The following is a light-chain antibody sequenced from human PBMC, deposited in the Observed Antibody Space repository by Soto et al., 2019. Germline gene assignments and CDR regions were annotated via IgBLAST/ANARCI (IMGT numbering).Light chain of an antibody. V-gene: IGLV1-40*01. CDR1: SSNIGAGYD. CDR2: ANR. Sequence: QSVLTQPPSVSGAPGQRVTISCTGSSSNIGAGYDILWYQQLPGTAPQLLIYANRIRPSGVPDRFSGSKSGTSASLAITGLQADDEADYYCQSYDRSLRAVVFGGGTQLTV. CDR3: QSYDRSLRAVV. J-gene: IGLJ2*01.